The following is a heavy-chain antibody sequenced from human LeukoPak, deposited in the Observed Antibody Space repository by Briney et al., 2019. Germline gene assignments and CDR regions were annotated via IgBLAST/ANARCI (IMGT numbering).Heavy chain of an antibody. D-gene: IGHD1-1*01. V-gene: IGHV3-74*01. J-gene: IGHJ5*02. CDR2: IDIDGSRT. CDR1: GFTFSNFW. CDR3: ARVTTGTTEDWFDP. Sequence: GGSLRLSCAASGFTFSNFWMHWVRQAPGKGLVWVSRIDIDGSRTNYADSVKGRFTISRDNAKNTLYLQMNSPRAEDTAVYYCARVTTGTTEDWFDPWGQGTLVTVSS.